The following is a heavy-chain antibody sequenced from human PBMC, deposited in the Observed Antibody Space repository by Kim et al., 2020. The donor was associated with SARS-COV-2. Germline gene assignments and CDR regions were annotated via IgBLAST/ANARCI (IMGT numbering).Heavy chain of an antibody. D-gene: IGHD3-10*01. CDR2: ISDDSGTT. CDR1: GFTFSTYS. CDR3: AKRRTVWTGSGSPFDS. V-gene: IGHV3-23*01. Sequence: GGSLRLSCAASGFTFSTYSVTWVRQAPGKGLEWVSIISDDSGTTYYADSVKGRFTISRDNSTNTLYLQMDYLRAEDTALYYCAKRRTVWTGSGSPFDSLGQGTLVTVSS. J-gene: IGHJ5*01.